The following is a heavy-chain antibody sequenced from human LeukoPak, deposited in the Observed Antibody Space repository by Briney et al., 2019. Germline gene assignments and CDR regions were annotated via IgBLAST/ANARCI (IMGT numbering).Heavy chain of an antibody. CDR1: GFTFSTYS. CDR3: ARDELPDDNSGYAFDC. V-gene: IGHV3-48*01. J-gene: IGHJ4*02. CDR2: IDTGTSTI. D-gene: IGHD3-22*01. Sequence: GGSLRLSCAASGFTFSTYSMNWVRQAPGKGLEWVSYIDTGTSTIYYADSVKGRFTISRDNAKNSLYLQMNSLRVEDTAVYYCARDELPDDNSGYAFDCWGQGTLVTVSS.